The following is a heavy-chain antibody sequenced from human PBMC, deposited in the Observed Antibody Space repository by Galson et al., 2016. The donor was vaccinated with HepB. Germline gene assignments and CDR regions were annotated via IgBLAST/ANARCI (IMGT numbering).Heavy chain of an antibody. CDR3: ARIMITFGEIIAPSYFDY. J-gene: IGHJ4*02. Sequence: SLRLSCAASGLTVRSDYMSWVRRSPGKGLEWVPVIYTSETKYNAHPVRGRFTISRDISKNTLYLKMNSLRAEETAVYYGARIMITFGEIIAPSYFDYWGQGTLVTVSS. CDR2: IYTSETK. V-gene: IGHV3-53*01. D-gene: IGHD3-16*01. CDR1: GLTVRSDY.